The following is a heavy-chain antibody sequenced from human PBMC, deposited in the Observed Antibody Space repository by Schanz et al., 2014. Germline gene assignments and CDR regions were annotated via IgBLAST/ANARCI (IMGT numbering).Heavy chain of an antibody. CDR2: INQAASVQ. J-gene: IGHJ4*02. Sequence: EVQLVEYGGGLVQPGESLRLSCAASGFTFSAYWMAWVRQAPGKGLEWVAAINQAASVQYYVDSVKGRFTISRDDAKNSPYLPMNSLRVEDTAVFYCVKIGYTHWSLDDWGQGILVTVSS. V-gene: IGHV3-7*01. D-gene: IGHD6-13*01. CDR3: VKIGYTHWSLDD. CDR1: GFTFSAYW.